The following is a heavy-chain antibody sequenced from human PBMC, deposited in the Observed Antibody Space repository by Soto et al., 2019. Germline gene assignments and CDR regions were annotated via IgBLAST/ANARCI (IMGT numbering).Heavy chain of an antibody. J-gene: IGHJ5*02. Sequence: ASVKVSCKASGYTFTNYGISWVRQAPGQGLEWMGWINAYNGNTKYAQKLQGRVTMTTDTSTSTAYMELRSLRSDDTAVYYCARDRKLWFGESINWFDPWGQGTLVTVSS. V-gene: IGHV1-18*01. CDR1: GYTFTNYG. D-gene: IGHD3-10*01. CDR3: ARDRKLWFGESINWFDP. CDR2: INAYNGNT.